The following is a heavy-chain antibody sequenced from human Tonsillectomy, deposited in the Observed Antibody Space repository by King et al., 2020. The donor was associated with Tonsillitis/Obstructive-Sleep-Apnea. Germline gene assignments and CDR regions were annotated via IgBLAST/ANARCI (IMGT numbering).Heavy chain of an antibody. CDR1: GYTFSSFY. J-gene: IGHJ4*02. V-gene: IGHV1-46*01. CDR2: INPSGDSP. D-gene: IGHD3-3*01. CDR3: ASDDLWSGFYD. Sequence: QLVQSGAEVKKPGASVKVSCKASGYTFSSFYIHWVRQAPGQGLEWVGVINPSGDSPTYAQRFQGRITMTRDTSTVTVYMELSSLRSDDTAVYYCASDDLWSGFYDWGQGTLVTVSS.